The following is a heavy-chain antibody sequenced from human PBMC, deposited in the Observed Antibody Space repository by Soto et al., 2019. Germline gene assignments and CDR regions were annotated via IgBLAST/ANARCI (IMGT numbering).Heavy chain of an antibody. D-gene: IGHD5-12*01. CDR1: GYTFTGYY. Sequence: ASVKVSCKASGYTFTGYYMHWVRQAPGQGLEWMGWINPNSGGTNYAQKFQGRVTMTRDTAISTAYMELSRLRSDDTAVYYWARAKFGRSGDERYFDYWGQGTLVTVSS. CDR2: INPNSGGT. CDR3: ARAKFGRSGDERYFDY. V-gene: IGHV1-2*02. J-gene: IGHJ4*02.